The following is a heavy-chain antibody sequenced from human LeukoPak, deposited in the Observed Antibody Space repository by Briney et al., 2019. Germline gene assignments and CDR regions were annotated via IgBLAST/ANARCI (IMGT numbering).Heavy chain of an antibody. CDR3: ARDYSY. Sequence: GASVKVSCKASGYSFTNFGINWVRQAPGQGLEWMGWISPNSGNTNYAQNLQGRVTMTTDTSTSTAYMELRSLPSDDTAFYYCARDYSYWGQGTLVTVSS. V-gene: IGHV1-18*01. D-gene: IGHD2-21*01. J-gene: IGHJ4*02. CDR1: GYSFTNFG. CDR2: ISPNSGNT.